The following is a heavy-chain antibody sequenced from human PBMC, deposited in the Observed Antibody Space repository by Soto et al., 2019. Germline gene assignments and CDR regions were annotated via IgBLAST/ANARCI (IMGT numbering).Heavy chain of an antibody. CDR1: GLSITDSEMG. Sequence: QVTLKESGPVLVKPTETLTLRCTVSGLSITDSEMGVSWIRQPPGQPLEWLAHIDSSGEKSYRTFLKSRLAISKEPSKSRIVLTMTNMDPADTAPYYCARRHLAVAVSPWFDPWGQGIPVTVSS. V-gene: IGHV2-26*01. D-gene: IGHD6-19*01. J-gene: IGHJ5*02. CDR3: ARRHLAVAVSPWFDP. CDR2: IDSSGEK.